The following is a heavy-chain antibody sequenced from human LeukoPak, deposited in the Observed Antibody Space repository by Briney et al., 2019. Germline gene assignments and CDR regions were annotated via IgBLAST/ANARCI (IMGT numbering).Heavy chain of an antibody. D-gene: IGHD6-6*01. CDR1: GFTVSGTY. V-gene: IGHV3-66*01. CDR3: AREAGYGSSSQYFDY. J-gene: IGHJ4*02. Sequence: GGSLRPSCAVSGFTVSGTYMSWVRQAPGKGLEWVSVIYSGGSTYYADSVKGRFTISRDNSKNALYLQMNSLRAEDTAVYYCAREAGYGSSSQYFDYWGQGTLVTVSS. CDR2: IYSGGST.